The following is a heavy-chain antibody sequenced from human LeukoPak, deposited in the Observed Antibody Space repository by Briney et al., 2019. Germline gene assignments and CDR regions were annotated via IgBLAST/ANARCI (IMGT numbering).Heavy chain of an antibody. CDR2: IYSGGST. V-gene: IGHV3-53*01. CDR1: GFTVSSNY. D-gene: IGHD3-10*01. CDR3: ARDSCYYGPGSYYPCNGMDV. Sequence: GGSLRLSCAASGFTVSSNYMSWVRQAPGKGLEWVSVIYSGGSTYYADSVKGRFTISRDNSKNTLYLQMNGLRAEDTAVYYCARDSCYYGPGSYYPCNGMDVWGQGTTVTVSS. J-gene: IGHJ6*02.